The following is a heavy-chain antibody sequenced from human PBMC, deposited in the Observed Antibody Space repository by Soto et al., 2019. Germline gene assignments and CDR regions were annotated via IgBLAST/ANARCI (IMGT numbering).Heavy chain of an antibody. Sequence: SETLSLACTVSGGSISSSSYYWGWIRQPPGKGLEWIGSIYYSGSTYYNPSLKSRVTISVDTSKNQFSLKLSSVTAADTAVYYCAKGGSGSYSNAFDIWGQGTMVTVSS. J-gene: IGHJ3*02. CDR2: IYYSGST. CDR3: AKGGSGSYSNAFDI. CDR1: GGSISSSSYY. D-gene: IGHD3-10*01. V-gene: IGHV4-39*01.